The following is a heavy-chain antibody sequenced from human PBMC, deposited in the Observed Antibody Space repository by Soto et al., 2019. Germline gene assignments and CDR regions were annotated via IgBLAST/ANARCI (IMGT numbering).Heavy chain of an antibody. CDR2: ISYDGTDE. J-gene: IGHJ4*02. D-gene: IGHD1-1*01. CDR1: GFSFSSYG. V-gene: IGHV3-30*18. CDR3: AKQEFVWDDHLHY. Sequence: QVQLVESGGGVVQPGRSLRLSCAASGFSFSSYGMHWVRQAPGKGLEWVAMISYDGTDEYYADSVKGRFTISRDNSKNAVYLQMNSLSAEDTAVYYCAKQEFVWDDHLHYWGQGTLVTVSS.